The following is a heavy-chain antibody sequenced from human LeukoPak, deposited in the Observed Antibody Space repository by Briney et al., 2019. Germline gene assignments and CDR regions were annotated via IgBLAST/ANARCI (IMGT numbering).Heavy chain of an antibody. J-gene: IGHJ4*02. V-gene: IGHV1-69*13. Sequence: ASVKVSCKASGGTCSSYAISWVRQAPGQGLEWMGGIIPIFGTANYAQKFQGRVTITADESTSTAYMELSSLRSEDTAVYYCARGLSIAAAGFDYWGQGTLVTVSS. CDR3: ARGLSIAAAGFDY. D-gene: IGHD6-13*01. CDR2: IIPIFGTA. CDR1: GGTCSSYA.